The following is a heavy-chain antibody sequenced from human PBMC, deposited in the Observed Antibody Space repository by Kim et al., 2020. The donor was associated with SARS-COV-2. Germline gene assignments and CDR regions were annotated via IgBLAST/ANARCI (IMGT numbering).Heavy chain of an antibody. CDR2: IYYSGST. V-gene: IGHV4-39*07. D-gene: IGHD2-2*01. Sequence: SETLSLTCTVSGGSISSSSYYWGWIRQPPGKGLEWIGSIYYSGSTYYNPSLKSRVTISVDTSKNQFSLKLSSVTAADTAVYYCARGKDIVVVPAANHNWFDPWGQGTLVTVSS. CDR1: GGSISSSSYY. CDR3: ARGKDIVVVPAANHNWFDP. J-gene: IGHJ5*02.